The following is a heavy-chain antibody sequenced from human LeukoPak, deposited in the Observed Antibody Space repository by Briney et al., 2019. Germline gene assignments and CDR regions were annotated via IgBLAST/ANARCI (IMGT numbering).Heavy chain of an antibody. J-gene: IGHJ4*02. V-gene: IGHV3-23*01. CDR3: VRGLRGNYDY. Sequence: AGGSLRLSCAASGFTLSDYAMAWVRQAPGKGLEWVSAISSSGNTYYADSVKGRFTISRDNSKNTLYLQMNSLRAEDTAVYYCVRGLRGNYDYWGQGTLVTVSS. CDR1: GFTLSDYA. D-gene: IGHD1-7*01. CDR2: ISSSGNT.